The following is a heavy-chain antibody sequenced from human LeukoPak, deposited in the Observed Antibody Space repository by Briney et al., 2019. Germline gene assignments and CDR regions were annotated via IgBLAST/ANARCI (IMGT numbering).Heavy chain of an antibody. Sequence: ASVKVSCKASGYTFTSYGISWVRQAPGQGLEWMGWISAYNGNTNYAQKLQGRVTMTTDTSTSTAYMELRSLRPDDTAVYYCARVDYGDYVGSYWGQGTLVTVSS. CDR3: ARVDYGDYVGSY. V-gene: IGHV1-18*01. D-gene: IGHD4-17*01. CDR2: ISAYNGNT. J-gene: IGHJ4*02. CDR1: GYTFTSYG.